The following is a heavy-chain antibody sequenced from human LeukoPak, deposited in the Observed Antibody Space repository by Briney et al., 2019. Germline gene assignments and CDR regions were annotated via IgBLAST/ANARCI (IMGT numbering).Heavy chain of an antibody. D-gene: IGHD2-15*01. Sequence: ASVKVSCKASGYTFSNYGISWVRQAPGQGLEWMGWISVYNGNTNYAQKVQGRVTMTTDTSTNTAYMELRSLRSDDTAVYYCARHCSGGSCLDAFDIWGQGTMVTVSS. J-gene: IGHJ3*02. V-gene: IGHV1-18*01. CDR3: ARHCSGGSCLDAFDI. CDR2: ISVYNGNT. CDR1: GYTFSNYG.